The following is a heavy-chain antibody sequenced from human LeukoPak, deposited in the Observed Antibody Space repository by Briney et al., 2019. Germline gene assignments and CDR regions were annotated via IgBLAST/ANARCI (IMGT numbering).Heavy chain of an antibody. CDR2: IYYSGST. D-gene: IGHD2-15*01. J-gene: IGHJ4*02. V-gene: IGHV4-34*01. CDR1: GGSFSGYY. CDR3: ARGTGYCSGGSCYEDY. Sequence: SETLSLTCAVYGGSFSGYYWSWVRQPPGKGLEWIGTIYYSGSTYYNPSLRSRVTISVDTSKNQFSLKLSSVTAADTAVYYCARGTGYCSGGSCYEDYWGQGTLVTVSS.